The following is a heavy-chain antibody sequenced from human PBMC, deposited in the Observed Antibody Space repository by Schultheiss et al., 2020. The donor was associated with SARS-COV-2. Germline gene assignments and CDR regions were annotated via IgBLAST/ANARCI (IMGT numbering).Heavy chain of an antibody. CDR3: ARTATRSGSTTYFFDY. Sequence: GGSLRLSCAASGFTFSNAWMSWVRQAPGKGLEWVGRIKSKTDGGTTDYAAPVKGRFTISRDDSKNTLYLQMGSLRREDTGVYFCARTATRSGSTTYFFDYWGQGILVTVSS. J-gene: IGHJ4*02. CDR1: GFTFSNAW. V-gene: IGHV3-15*01. CDR2: IKSKTDGGTT. D-gene: IGHD4-11*01.